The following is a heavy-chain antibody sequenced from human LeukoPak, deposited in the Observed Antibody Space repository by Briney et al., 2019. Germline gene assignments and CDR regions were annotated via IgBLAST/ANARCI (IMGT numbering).Heavy chain of an antibody. Sequence: GGSLRLSCVASGFPFSSYWMTWVRQAPGKGLEWVANIKQDGSKKSYVDSVKGRFTISRDNAKNSLYLQMSSLRAEDTAIYYCTRVGYIDEGIDYWGQGTLVTVSS. CDR1: GFPFSSYW. D-gene: IGHD5-24*01. CDR2: IKQDGSKK. CDR3: TRVGYIDEGIDY. V-gene: IGHV3-7*04. J-gene: IGHJ4*02.